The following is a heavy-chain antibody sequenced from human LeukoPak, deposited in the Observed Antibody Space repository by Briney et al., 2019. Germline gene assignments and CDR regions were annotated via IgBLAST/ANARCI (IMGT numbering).Heavy chain of an antibody. J-gene: IGHJ4*02. CDR3: ARLWDSSSSLDY. CDR2: IYYSGST. V-gene: IGHV4-59*07. D-gene: IGHD6-6*01. Sequence: PSDTLSLTCTVSGGSNSSYYWTWLRQPPGKGLEWIGYIYYSGSTSYSPSLKSPVTMSLDTSKNQFSLRLNSVTAADTAVYYCARLWDSSSSLDYWGQGTLVTVSS. CDR1: GGSNSSYY.